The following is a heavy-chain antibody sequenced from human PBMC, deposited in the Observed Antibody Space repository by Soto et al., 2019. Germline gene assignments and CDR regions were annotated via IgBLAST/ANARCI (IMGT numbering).Heavy chain of an antibody. J-gene: IGHJ3*02. Sequence: EVQLVESGGDLVRPGGSLRLSCADSRFTFSGSWMYSVRQAPGKGLEWVANIKEDGSEKNYVDSVRGRFTISRDNAKNSLYLQMNSLRAEDTAVYYCARGARIWGQGTMVTVSP. CDR1: RFTFSGSW. CDR2: IKEDGSEK. CDR3: ARGARI. V-gene: IGHV3-7*01.